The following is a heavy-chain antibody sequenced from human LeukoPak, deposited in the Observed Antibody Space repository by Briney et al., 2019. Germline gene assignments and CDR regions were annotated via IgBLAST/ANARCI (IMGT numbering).Heavy chain of an antibody. V-gene: IGHV4-38-2*02. CDR1: GYSISSGYY. J-gene: IGHJ3*02. CDR3: ARVREDPWNSAPHAFDI. CDR2: IYHSGST. Sequence: SETLSLTCTVSGYSISSGYYWGWIRQPPGKGLEWIANIYHSGSTYYNPSLKSRVTISVDTSKNQFSLKLRSVTAADTAVYYCARVREDPWNSAPHAFDIWGQGTMVTVSS. D-gene: IGHD1-1*01.